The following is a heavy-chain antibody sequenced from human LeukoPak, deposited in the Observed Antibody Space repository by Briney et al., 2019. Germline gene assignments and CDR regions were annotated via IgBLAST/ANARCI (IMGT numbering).Heavy chain of an antibody. J-gene: IGHJ4*02. D-gene: IGHD3-22*01. CDR3: ARGARGYKRSLDY. CDR2: IYHSGST. V-gene: IGHV4-38-2*02. CDR1: GCSISSGYY. Sequence: SETLSLTCTVSGCSISSGYYWGWMRPPPGKGLEWIGSIYHSGSTHFNPSLKSRVTISVDTSKNQFSLKLSSVTAADTAVYYCARGARGYKRSLDYWGQGTLVTVSS.